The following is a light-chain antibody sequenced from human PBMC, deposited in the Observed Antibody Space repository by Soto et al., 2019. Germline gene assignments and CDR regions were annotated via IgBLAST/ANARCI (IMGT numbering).Light chain of an antibody. J-gene: IGKJ1*01. CDR1: QSISSY. V-gene: IGKV1-39*01. CDR3: QQSYGTLRT. CDR2: AAS. Sequence: DIQMTQSPSSLSASVGDRVTITCRARQSISSYLNWYQQKPGKAPKLLIYAASSLQSGVPSRFSGSGSGTDFTLTISSLQPEDFATYYCQQSYGTLRTFGQGTKVEIK.